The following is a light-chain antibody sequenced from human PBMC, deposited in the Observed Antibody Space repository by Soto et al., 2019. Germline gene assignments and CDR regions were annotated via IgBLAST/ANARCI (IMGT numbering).Light chain of an antibody. CDR2: GNS. V-gene: IGLV1-40*01. J-gene: IGLJ2*01. Sequence: QSVLTQPPSVSGAPGQRVTISCTGSSSNIGAVYDVHWYQQLPGTAPKLLIYGNSNRPSGVPDRFSGSKSGTSASLAITGLQAEYEADYYCQSYDSILSGDVVFGVGTTLTVL. CDR1: SSNIGAVYD. CDR3: QSYDSILSGDVV.